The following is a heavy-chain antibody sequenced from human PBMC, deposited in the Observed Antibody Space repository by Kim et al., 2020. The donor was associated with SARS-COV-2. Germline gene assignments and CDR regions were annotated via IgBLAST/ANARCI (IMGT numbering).Heavy chain of an antibody. CDR1: GGSISSYY. J-gene: IGHJ5*02. Sequence: SETLSLTCTVSGGSISSYYWSWIRQPPGKGLEWIGYIYYSGSTNYNPSLKSRVTISVDTSKNQFSLKLSSVTAADTAVYYCARDGYPFRPFDPWGQGTLVTVSS. CDR3: ARDGYPFRPFDP. V-gene: IGHV4-59*01. D-gene: IGHD5-12*01. CDR2: IYYSGST.